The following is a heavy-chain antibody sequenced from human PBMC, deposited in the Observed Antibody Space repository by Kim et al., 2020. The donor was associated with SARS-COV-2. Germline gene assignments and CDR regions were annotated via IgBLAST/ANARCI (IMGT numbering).Heavy chain of an antibody. Sequence: SVKVSCKASGGTFSSYAISWVRQAPGQGLEWMGGIIPIFGTANYAQKFQGRVTITADESTSTAYMELSSLRSEDTAVYYCAGGPGIAAAGSYSYYGMDVWGQGTTVTVSS. J-gene: IGHJ6*02. CDR1: GGTFSSYA. CDR2: IIPIFGTA. D-gene: IGHD6-13*01. CDR3: AGGPGIAAAGSYSYYGMDV. V-gene: IGHV1-69*13.